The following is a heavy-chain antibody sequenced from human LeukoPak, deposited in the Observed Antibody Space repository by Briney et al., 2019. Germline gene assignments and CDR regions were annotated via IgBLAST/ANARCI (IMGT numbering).Heavy chain of an antibody. Sequence: GGSLRLSCAASGFTFDDYAMHWVWQAPGKGLEWVSGISWNSGSIGYADSVKGRFTISRDNAKNSLYLQMNSLRAEDTALYYCAKDKGYSYGPFDYWGQGTLVTVSS. CDR3: AKDKGYSYGPFDY. J-gene: IGHJ4*02. V-gene: IGHV3-9*01. D-gene: IGHD5-18*01. CDR1: GFTFDDYA. CDR2: ISWNSGSI.